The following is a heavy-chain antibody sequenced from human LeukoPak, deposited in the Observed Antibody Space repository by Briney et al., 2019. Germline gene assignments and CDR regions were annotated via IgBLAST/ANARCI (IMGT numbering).Heavy chain of an antibody. J-gene: IGHJ6*02. CDR3: ARGMIVVVHYYYYGMDV. CDR2: INHSGST. V-gene: IGHV4-34*01. Sequence: PSETLSLTCAVYGGSFSGYYWSWIRQPPGKGLEWIGEINHSGSTNCNPSLKSRVTISVDTSKNQFSLKLSSVTAADTAVYYCARGMIVVVHYYYYGMDVWGQGTTVTVSS. D-gene: IGHD3-22*01. CDR1: GGSFSGYY.